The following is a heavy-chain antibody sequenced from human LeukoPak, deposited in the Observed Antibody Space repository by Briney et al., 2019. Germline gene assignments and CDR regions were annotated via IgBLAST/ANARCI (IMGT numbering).Heavy chain of an antibody. CDR2: VFTSGTT. CDR1: GGSISSGRYF. Sequence: SQTLSLTCTVSGGSISSGRYFWSWIRQPAGKGVEWVGRVFTSGTTNYNPSLQSRITVSVDTSKNQFSLKMSSVTAADTAVYYCSRGDFSSGPSRDAFDIWGQGTMVTVSS. V-gene: IGHV4-61*02. J-gene: IGHJ3*02. CDR3: SRGDFSSGPSRDAFDI. D-gene: IGHD3-3*01.